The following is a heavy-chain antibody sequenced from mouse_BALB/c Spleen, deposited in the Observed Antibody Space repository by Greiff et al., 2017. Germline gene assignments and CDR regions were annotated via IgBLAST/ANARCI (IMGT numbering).Heavy chain of an antibody. D-gene: IGHD2-1*01. J-gene: IGHJ1*01. Sequence: EVQLQESGPELMKPGASVKISCKASGYSFTSYYMHWVKQSHGKSLEWIGYIDPFNGGTSYNQKFKGKATLTVDKSSSTAYMQLSSLTSENSAVYFCARSHGNYWYFDVWGAGTTVTVSS. CDR2: IDPFNGGT. CDR1: GYSFTSYY. CDR3: ARSHGNYWYFDV. V-gene: IGHV1-31*01.